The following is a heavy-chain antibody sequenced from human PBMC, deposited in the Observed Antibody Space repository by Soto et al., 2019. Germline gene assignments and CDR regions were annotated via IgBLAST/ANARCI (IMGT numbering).Heavy chain of an antibody. J-gene: IGHJ6*02. CDR3: ARDRGYDAHDYYYNAMDV. Sequence: GGSLRLSCISSGFTFRTYTMNWVRQAPGKGLEWVSGIRGFSPYTFYAESVKGRFTISRDNAKNSLYLQMGSLRAEDTAVYYCARDRGYDAHDYYYNAMDVWGQGTTVTVSS. CDR1: GFTFRTYT. CDR2: IRGFSPYT. D-gene: IGHD3-10*01. V-gene: IGHV3-21*01.